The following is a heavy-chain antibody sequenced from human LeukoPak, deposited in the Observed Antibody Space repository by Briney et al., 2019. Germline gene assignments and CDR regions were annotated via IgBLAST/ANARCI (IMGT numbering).Heavy chain of an antibody. J-gene: IGHJ4*02. CDR1: GDSVSINSAA. CDR3: AREDPFQYGSGWYDY. CDR2: TYYRSKWYN. V-gene: IGHV6-1*01. Sequence: SQTLSLTCALSGDSVSINSAAWNWLRQSPSGGLEWLGSTYYRSKWYNDYAVSVKSRITINPNTSKNQFSLQLNSVTPEDTAVYYCAREDPFQYGSGWYDYWGQGTLVTVSS. D-gene: IGHD6-19*01.